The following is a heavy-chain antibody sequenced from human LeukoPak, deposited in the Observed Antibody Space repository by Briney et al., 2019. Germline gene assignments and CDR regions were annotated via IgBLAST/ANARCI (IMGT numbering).Heavy chain of an antibody. V-gene: IGHV7-4-1*02. J-gene: IGHJ5*02. CDR3: AREGDTATIPLDP. CDR1: GYTFTNYG. D-gene: IGHD5-18*01. CDR2: INTNTGNP. Sequence: ASVKVSCKASGYTFTNYGMNWVRQAPGQGFEWMGWINTNTGNPTYAQGFTGRFVFSLDTSVSTAYLQISSLKAEDTAVYYCAREGDTATIPLDPWGQGTLVTVSS.